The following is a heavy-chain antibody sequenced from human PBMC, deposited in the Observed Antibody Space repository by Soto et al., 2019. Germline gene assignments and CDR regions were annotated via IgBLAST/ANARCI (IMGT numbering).Heavy chain of an antibody. Sequence: QVQLVESGGGVVQPGRSLRLSCAASGFTFSSYGMHWVRQAPGKGLEWVAVIWYDGSNKYYADSVKGRFTISRDNSKNTLYLQMNSLRAEDTAVYYCAREAVLEWLLRYYYYGMDVWGQGTTVTVSS. V-gene: IGHV3-33*01. CDR2: IWYDGSNK. D-gene: IGHD3-3*01. J-gene: IGHJ6*02. CDR3: AREAVLEWLLRYYYYGMDV. CDR1: GFTFSSYG.